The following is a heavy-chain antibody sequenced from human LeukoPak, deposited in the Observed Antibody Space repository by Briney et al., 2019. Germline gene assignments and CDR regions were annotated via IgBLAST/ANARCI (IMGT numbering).Heavy chain of an antibody. V-gene: IGHV3-66*01. CDR3: VYYYYYMDV. J-gene: IGHJ6*03. Sequence: PGGSLRLSCAASGFTVSSNYMSWVRQAPGKGLEWVSVIYSGVSTYYADSVKGRFTISRDNSKNTLYLLMNSLRAEDTAVYYCVYYYYYMDVWGKGTTVTISS. CDR1: GFTVSSNY. CDR2: IYSGVST.